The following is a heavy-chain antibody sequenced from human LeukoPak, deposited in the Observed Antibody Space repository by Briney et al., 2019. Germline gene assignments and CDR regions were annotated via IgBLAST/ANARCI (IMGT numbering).Heavy chain of an antibody. CDR2: INPNSGGT. J-gene: IGHJ4*02. V-gene: IGHV1-2*02. CDR1: GYTFTGYY. D-gene: IGHD2-15*01. Sequence: ASVKVSCKASGYTFTGYYMHWVRQAPGQGLEWMGWINPNSGGTNYAQKFQGGVTMTRDTSISTAYMELSRLRSDDTAVYYCARDLPRLYCSGGSCYPGYWGQGTLVTVSS. CDR3: ARDLPRLYCSGGSCYPGY.